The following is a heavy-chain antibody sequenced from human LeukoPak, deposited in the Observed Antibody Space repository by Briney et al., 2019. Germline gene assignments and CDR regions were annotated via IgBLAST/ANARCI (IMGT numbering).Heavy chain of an antibody. J-gene: IGHJ3*01. V-gene: IGHV1-2*02. CDR1: GYIFTGYY. CDR2: INPNSGGT. D-gene: IGHD3-16*01. Sequence: ASVKVSCKASGYIFTGYYMHWVRQAPGQGLEWMGWINPNSGGTNYAQKFQGRVSMTRDTSISAAYMELSRLRSDDTAVYYCAKATYVGAFDVWGQGTMVTVSS. CDR3: AKATYVGAFDV.